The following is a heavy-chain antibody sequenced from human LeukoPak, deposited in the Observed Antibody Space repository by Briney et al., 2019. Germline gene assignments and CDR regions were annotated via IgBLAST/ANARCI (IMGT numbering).Heavy chain of an antibody. CDR3: ATDLNWANY. D-gene: IGHD7-27*01. Sequence: GGSLGLSCVVSEFTFSDYWMTWVRQAPGKGLECLANINPNGYETYYLDSVKGRFIISRDNAKNSLYLQMNNLSAEDTAVYYCATDLNWANYWGQGTPVTVSS. CDR2: INPNGYET. V-gene: IGHV3-7*01. CDR1: EFTFSDYW. J-gene: IGHJ4*02.